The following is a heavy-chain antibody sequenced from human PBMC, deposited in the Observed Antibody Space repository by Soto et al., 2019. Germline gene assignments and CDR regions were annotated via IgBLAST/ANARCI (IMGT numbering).Heavy chain of an antibody. D-gene: IGHD6-13*01. CDR1: GYTFTTFW. CDR2: IDPRDSYV. Sequence: GESLKISCTGLGYTFTTFWISWVRQMPGKGLEWMGRIDPRDSYVNYSPSFQGHVTISVDKSISTAYLQWGSLKASDTAMYYCARLFCSTSTCDSWFDPWGQGTLVTVSS. CDR3: ARLFCSTSTCDSWFDP. J-gene: IGHJ5*02. V-gene: IGHV5-10-1*01.